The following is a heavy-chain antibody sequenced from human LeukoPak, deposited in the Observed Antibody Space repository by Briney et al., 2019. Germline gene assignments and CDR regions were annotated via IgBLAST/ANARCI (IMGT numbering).Heavy chain of an antibody. Sequence: PSETLSLTCVVYGGSFSGDYWGWIRQPPGKGLEWIGNIFYSGSTYYGPSLKSRLTISLDTSRNQFSLKLNSVTAADTAVYYCAKSNGYGLIDIWGQGTMVTVSS. CDR2: IFYSGST. D-gene: IGHD3-10*01. J-gene: IGHJ3*02. V-gene: IGHV4-34*12. CDR3: AKSNGYGLIDI. CDR1: GGSFSGDY.